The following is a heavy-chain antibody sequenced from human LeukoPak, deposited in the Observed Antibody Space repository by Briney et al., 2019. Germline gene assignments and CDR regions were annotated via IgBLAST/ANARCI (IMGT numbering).Heavy chain of an antibody. Sequence: GGSLRLSCSASGFNLSSYSLNWVRQAPGKGLEWVSSISSSSSYIYYAGSVKGRFTISRDNAKNSLYLQMNSLRAEDTAVYYCARDRGVGSSSVYWGQGTLVTVSS. CDR3: ARDRGVGSSSVY. V-gene: IGHV3-21*01. J-gene: IGHJ4*02. CDR2: ISSSSSYI. CDR1: GFNLSSYS. D-gene: IGHD6-6*01.